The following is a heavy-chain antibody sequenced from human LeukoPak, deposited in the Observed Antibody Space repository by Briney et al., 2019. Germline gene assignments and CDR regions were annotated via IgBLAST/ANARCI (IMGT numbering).Heavy chain of an antibody. CDR2: IDPSDSYT. Sequence: GESLRISSQASGYRFTRYWISWVRQMPGKGLEWMGRIDPSDSYTNYSPSFQGHVTISADKSISTAYLQWRSLKASDTAIYYCARTYSSGWAFFDYWGQGNMVTVSS. CDR3: ARTYSSGWAFFDY. J-gene: IGHJ4*02. V-gene: IGHV5-10-1*01. D-gene: IGHD6-19*01. CDR1: GYRFTRYW.